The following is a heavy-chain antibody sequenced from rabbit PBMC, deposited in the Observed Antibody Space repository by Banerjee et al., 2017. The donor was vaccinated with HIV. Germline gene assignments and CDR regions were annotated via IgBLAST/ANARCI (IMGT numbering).Heavy chain of an antibody. Sequence: QQQLEESGGDLVKPGASLTLTCKASGIDFSNKYVMCWVRQAPGKGLEWIACIYTADGATYSPSWATSRFTTSKASSTTVTLQTSRLTAADTATYLCARDLAGVIGWNFNLWGPGTLVTVS. CDR2: IYTADGAT. D-gene: IGHD1-1*01. CDR3: ARDLAGVIGWNFNL. CDR1: GIDFSNKYV. J-gene: IGHJ4*01. V-gene: IGHV1S45*01.